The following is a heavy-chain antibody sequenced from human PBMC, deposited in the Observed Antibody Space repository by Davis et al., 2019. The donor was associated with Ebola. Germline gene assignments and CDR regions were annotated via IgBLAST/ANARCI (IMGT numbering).Heavy chain of an antibody. J-gene: IGHJ6*02. CDR2: VYYSGNT. CDR3: ARGGVRVRYYYYGMDV. CDR1: GGSFTGYF. D-gene: IGHD3-10*01. V-gene: IGHV4-34*01. Sequence: MPSETLSLTCAIYGGSFTGYFWSWIRQPPGKGMEWIGNVYYSGNTHYNPSLKSRATISVDTSKNQFSPKLSSVTAADTAVYYCARGGVRVRYYYYGMDVWGQGTTVTVSS.